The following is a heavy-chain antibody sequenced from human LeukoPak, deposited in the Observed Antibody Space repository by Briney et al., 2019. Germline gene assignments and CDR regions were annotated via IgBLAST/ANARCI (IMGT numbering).Heavy chain of an antibody. Sequence: GGSLRLSCAASGFTFSSYAMSWVRQAPGKGLEWVSAISGSGGSTYYADSEKGRFTISRDNSKNPLYLQMNSLRAEDTAVYYCAKGSDSSGYYYVLCFDYWGQGTLVTVSS. V-gene: IGHV3-23*01. CDR2: ISGSGGST. J-gene: IGHJ4*02. CDR1: GFTFSSYA. D-gene: IGHD3-22*01. CDR3: AKGSDSSGYYYVLCFDY.